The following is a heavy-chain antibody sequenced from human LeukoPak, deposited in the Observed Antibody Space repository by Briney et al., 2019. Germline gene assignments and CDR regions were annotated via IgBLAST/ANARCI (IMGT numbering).Heavy chain of an antibody. CDR2: INPRGGST. CDR1: GYTFTNYG. J-gene: IGHJ4*02. D-gene: IGHD6-25*01. V-gene: IGHV1-46*01. CDR3: ARVGSAAATADY. Sequence: ASVKVSCKASGYTFTNYGISWVRQAPGQGPEWMGIINPRGGSTDYAQKFQGRITMTSDTSTSTVYMELNSLRSDDTAVYFCARVGSAAATADYWGQGTLVTVSS.